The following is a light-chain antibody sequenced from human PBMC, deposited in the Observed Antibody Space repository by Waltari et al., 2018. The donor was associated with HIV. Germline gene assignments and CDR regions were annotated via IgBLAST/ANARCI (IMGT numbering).Light chain of an antibody. CDR2: ENN. CDR1: SSNIGSNY. Sequence: QSVLTQPPSMSAAPGQKVTISCSGSSSNIGSNYFSWYQHLPGTAPKLLIYENNKRPSGIPDRFSGSKSDTSATLGITGLQTGDEADFYCGTWDSSLSAWVFGGGTKLTVL. J-gene: IGLJ3*02. V-gene: IGLV1-51*01. CDR3: GTWDSSLSAWV.